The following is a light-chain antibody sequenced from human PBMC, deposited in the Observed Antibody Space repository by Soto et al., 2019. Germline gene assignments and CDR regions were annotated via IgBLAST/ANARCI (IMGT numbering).Light chain of an antibody. CDR1: ASNIGANS. J-gene: IGLJ1*01. V-gene: IGLV1-44*01. Sequence: QSVLTQPPSASGTPGQRVSISCSGSASNIGANSVNWYQQLPGTAPKLFIYNNNQRPSGVPDRFSASKSGTSASLAISGLQSEDEANYYCCSYAGNNIFVFGTGTKLTVL. CDR2: NNN. CDR3: CSYAGNNIFV.